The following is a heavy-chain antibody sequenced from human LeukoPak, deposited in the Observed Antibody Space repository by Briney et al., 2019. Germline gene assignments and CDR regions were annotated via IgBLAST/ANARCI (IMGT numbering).Heavy chain of an antibody. J-gene: IGHJ4*02. Sequence: TGGSLRLSCAASGFTFSSYGMHWVRQAPGKGLEWVAVIWYDGSNKYYADSVKGRFTIPRDNSKNTLYLQMNSLRAEDTAVYYCASSLGYCSGGSCYSPPLDYWGQGTLVTVSS. D-gene: IGHD2-15*01. CDR3: ASSLGYCSGGSCYSPPLDY. CDR2: IWYDGSNK. V-gene: IGHV3-33*01. CDR1: GFTFSSYG.